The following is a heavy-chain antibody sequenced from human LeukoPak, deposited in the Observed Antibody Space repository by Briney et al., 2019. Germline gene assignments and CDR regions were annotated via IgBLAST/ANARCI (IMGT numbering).Heavy chain of an antibody. D-gene: IGHD3-10*01. Sequence: GGSLRLSCAASGFTFSSYSMNWVRQAPGKGLEWVSSISSSSSYIYYAESVKGRFTISRDNAKNSLYLQMNSLRAEDTAMYYCARGLRFGELLCYLDYWGQGTLVTVSS. J-gene: IGHJ4*02. CDR2: ISSSSSYI. CDR3: ARGLRFGELLCYLDY. V-gene: IGHV3-21*01. CDR1: GFTFSSYS.